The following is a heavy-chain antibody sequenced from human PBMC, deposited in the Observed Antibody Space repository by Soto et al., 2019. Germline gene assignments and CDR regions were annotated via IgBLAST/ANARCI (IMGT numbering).Heavy chain of an antibody. J-gene: IGHJ6*02. CDR3: AYLSCRVCSCSLLFFSGMAV. D-gene: IGHD2-21*01. V-gene: IGHV2-5*02. CDR2: IYWDDDK. CDR1: GFSLSTSGVG. Sequence: QITLKESGPTLVKPTQTLTLTCTFSGFSLSTSGVGVAWIRQPPGKALEWLALIYWDDDKRCRPSQESRLTITSDSSRIQVVFTIPIMVSLHTAAYFCAYLSCRVCSCSLLFFSGMAVWGQGLRVTGSS.